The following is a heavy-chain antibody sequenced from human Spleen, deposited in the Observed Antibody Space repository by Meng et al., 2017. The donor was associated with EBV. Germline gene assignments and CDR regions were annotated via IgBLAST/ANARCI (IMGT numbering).Heavy chain of an antibody. D-gene: IGHD1-14*01. Sequence: VHAVGSGGGVVQPGRSLRLACAASGFIFSGYGFHWVRQATGKGPEWVAIIPSDASHNKYYADSVKGRFTISRDNSKNTLYLQMNSLKIEDTAVYYCAKDLSGRFDPWGQGTLVTVSS. V-gene: IGHV3-30*18. CDR2: IPSDASHNK. J-gene: IGHJ5*02. CDR1: GFIFSGYG. CDR3: AKDLSGRFDP.